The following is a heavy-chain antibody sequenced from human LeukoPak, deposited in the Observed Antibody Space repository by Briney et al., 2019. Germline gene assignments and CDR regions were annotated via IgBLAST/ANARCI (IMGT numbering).Heavy chain of an antibody. J-gene: IGHJ4*01. CDR3: ARGPGSSGGAYVGDY. D-gene: IGHD3-22*01. CDR1: GFTFSNYW. CDR2: SDGGGSST. Sequence: SGGSLRLSCAASGFTFSNYWMHWVRQVPGKGLVWVSRSDGGGSSTSYADSVKGRFSISRDNAKSILYLQMNSLRAEDTAVYYYARGPGSSGGAYVGDYWGHGTLVTVSS. V-gene: IGHV3-74*01.